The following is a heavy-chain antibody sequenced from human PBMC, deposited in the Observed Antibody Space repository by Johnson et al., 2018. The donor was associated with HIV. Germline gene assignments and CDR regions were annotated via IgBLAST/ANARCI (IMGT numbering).Heavy chain of an antibody. J-gene: IGHJ3*02. V-gene: IGHV3-20*04. Sequence: VQLVESGGGVVRPGGSLRLSCAASGFIFSTYWMTWVRQAPGKGLEWVSGISWNSGSTGYADSVKGRFTISRDNSKNTLYLQMNSLRAEDTAVYYCTREKLDSSGYYDAFDIWGQGTMVTVSS. CDR2: ISWNSGST. D-gene: IGHD3-22*01. CDR3: TREKLDSSGYYDAFDI. CDR1: GFIFSTYW.